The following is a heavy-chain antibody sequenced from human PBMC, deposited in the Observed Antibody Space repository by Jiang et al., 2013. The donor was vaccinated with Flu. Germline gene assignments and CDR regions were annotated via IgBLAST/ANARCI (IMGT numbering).Heavy chain of an antibody. CDR2: IKSKTDGGTT. V-gene: IGHV3-15*07. J-gene: IGHJ4*02. CDR3: TTDLLFIAVAGTLVRGRKEDY. Sequence: QLLESGGGLVKPGESLRLSCAASGFTFSNAWMNWVRQAPGKGLEWVGRIKSKTDGGTTDYAAPVKGRFTISRDDSKNTLYLQMNSLKTEDTAVYYCTTDLLFIAVAGTLVRGRKEDYWGQGTLVTVSS. CDR1: GFTFSNAW. D-gene: IGHD6-19*01.